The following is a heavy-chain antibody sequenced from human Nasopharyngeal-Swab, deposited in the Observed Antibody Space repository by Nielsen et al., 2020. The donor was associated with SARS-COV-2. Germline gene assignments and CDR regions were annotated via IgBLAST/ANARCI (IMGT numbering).Heavy chain of an antibody. CDR3: ARSEIAAGRPYYYYGMDV. D-gene: IGHD6-13*01. J-gene: IGHJ6*02. CDR2: IYYSGST. Sequence: SETLSLTCTVSGGSTSSSSYYWGWIRQPPGKGLEWIGSIYYSGSTYYNPSLKSRVTISVDTSKNQFSLKLSSVTAADTAVYYCARSEIAAGRPYYYYGMDVWGQGTTVTVSS. CDR1: GGSTSSSSYY. V-gene: IGHV4-39*07.